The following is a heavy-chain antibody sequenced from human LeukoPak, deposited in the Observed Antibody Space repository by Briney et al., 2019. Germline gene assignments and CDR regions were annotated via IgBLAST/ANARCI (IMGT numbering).Heavy chain of an antibody. CDR1: GFTFSSYW. J-gene: IGHJ4*02. Sequence: PGGSLRLSCTASGFTFSSYWMSWVRQAPGKGLEWVSGLGPTGSYTYYADSVKGRFTISRDNSNNTLYLQMNSLRVEDTAIYYCAKDLRGYYDLEAFFDYWGQGTLVTVSS. D-gene: IGHD3-3*01. V-gene: IGHV3-23*01. CDR2: LGPTGSYT. CDR3: AKDLRGYYDLEAFFDY.